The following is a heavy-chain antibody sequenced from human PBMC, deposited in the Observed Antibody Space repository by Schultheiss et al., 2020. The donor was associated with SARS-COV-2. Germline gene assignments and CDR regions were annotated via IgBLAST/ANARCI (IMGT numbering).Heavy chain of an antibody. CDR2: ISGSGGST. CDR1: GFTFSSYS. CDR3: AKGGQLVGGYFDY. J-gene: IGHJ4*02. Sequence: GESLKISCAASGFTFSSYSMNWVRQAPGKGLEWVSAISGSGGSTYYADSVKGRFTISRDNSKNTLYLQMNSLRAEDTAVYYCAKGGQLVGGYFDYWGQGTLVTVSS. D-gene: IGHD6-6*01. V-gene: IGHV3-23*01.